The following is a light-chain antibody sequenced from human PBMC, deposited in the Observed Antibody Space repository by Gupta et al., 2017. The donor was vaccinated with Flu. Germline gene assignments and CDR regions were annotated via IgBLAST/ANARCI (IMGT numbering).Light chain of an antibody. CDR3: GSYTFSATRWV. V-gene: IGLV2-14*01. CDR1: DIGGYNY. Sequence: DIGGYNYVSWYQQKSGEAPKLLLYEVTKRPSGVSDRFSGSKFDNTASLTISGLQAEDEAPYHCGSYTFSATRWVFGGGTTVPVL. CDR2: EVT. J-gene: IGLJ3*02.